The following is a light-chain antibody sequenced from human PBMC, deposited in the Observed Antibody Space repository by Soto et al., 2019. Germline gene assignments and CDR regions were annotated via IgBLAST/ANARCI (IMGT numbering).Light chain of an antibody. CDR2: ENN. V-gene: IGLV1-51*02. J-gene: IGLJ3*02. CDR1: SSNIGNNY. Sequence: QSVLTQPPSVSAAPGQKVTISCSGSSSNIGNNYVSWYQQLPGTAPKLLIYENNKRPSGIPDRFSGSKSGTSATLGITGLQTGDEADYYCGTWDSSLRESHWVFGGGTKLTVL. CDR3: GTWDSSLRESHWV.